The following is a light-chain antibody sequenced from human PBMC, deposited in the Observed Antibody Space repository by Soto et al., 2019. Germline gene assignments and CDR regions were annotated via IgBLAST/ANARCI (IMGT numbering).Light chain of an antibody. Sequence: QSALTQPPSVSAAPGQKVTISCSGSSSNIGNNYVSWYQQLPGTAPKLLIYENNKRPSGIPDRFSGSKSGTSATLGITGLQTGDEADYYCGTWDSSLSAGVFGTGTKLTV. CDR1: SSNIGNNY. CDR2: ENN. J-gene: IGLJ1*01. V-gene: IGLV1-51*02. CDR3: GTWDSSLSAGV.